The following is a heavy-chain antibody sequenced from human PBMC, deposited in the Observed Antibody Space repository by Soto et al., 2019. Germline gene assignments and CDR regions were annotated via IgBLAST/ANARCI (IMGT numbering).Heavy chain of an antibody. D-gene: IGHD3-10*01. V-gene: IGHV3-30-3*01. CDR1: GFTFSSYA. Sequence: GGSLRLSCAASGFTFSSYAMHWVRQAPGKGLEWVAVISYDGSKKYYADSVKGRFTISRDNSKNTLYLQMNSRGAEDTAVYYCARADPHGDAFDYWGQGTLVTVSS. CDR2: ISYDGSKK. CDR3: ARADPHGDAFDY. J-gene: IGHJ4*02.